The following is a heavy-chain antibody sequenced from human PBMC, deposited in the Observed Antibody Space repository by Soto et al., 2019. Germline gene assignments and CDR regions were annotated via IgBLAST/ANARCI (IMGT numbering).Heavy chain of an antibody. V-gene: IGHV4-4*02. J-gene: IGHJ4*02. Sequence: ETLYPNCAVPVGSIITRILWTWVRQPPGKGLEWIGEIYHSGSTNYNPSLKSRVTISVDKSKNQFSLKLNSVTAADTAVYYCARSPRSIAAGGIDYWGQGFLVTVS. D-gene: IGHD6-13*01. CDR3: ARSPRSIAAGGIDY. CDR2: IYHSGST. CDR1: VGSIITRIL.